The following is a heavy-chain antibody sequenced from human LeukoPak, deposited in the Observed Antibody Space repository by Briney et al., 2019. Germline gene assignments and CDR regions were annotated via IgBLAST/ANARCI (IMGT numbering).Heavy chain of an antibody. Sequence: SVKVSCKASGGTFSSYAISWVRQAPGQGLEWMGGIIPIFHTANYAQKFQGRVTITTDESTSTAYMDLNNLRSEDAAVYYCASALGYCSGGSCYSSGQPYDYWGQGTLVTVSS. J-gene: IGHJ4*02. CDR3: ASALGYCSGGSCYSSGQPYDY. CDR1: GGTFSSYA. CDR2: IIPIFHTA. V-gene: IGHV1-69*05. D-gene: IGHD2-15*01.